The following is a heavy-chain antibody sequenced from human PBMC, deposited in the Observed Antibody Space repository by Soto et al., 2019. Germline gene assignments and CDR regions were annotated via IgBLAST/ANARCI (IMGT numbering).Heavy chain of an antibody. CDR1: GFTFSVFA. V-gene: IGHV3-23*01. J-gene: IGHJ3*02. Sequence: EVQLLESGGGLVQPGGSLRLSCAASGFTFSVFAMSXVRQAPGKGLELVSTISGRGENTYYADSVKGRFTISRDNSKNTLNLQMNSLRGEDTAVYYCAKDRGTGDYGVNAVDIWGQGTMVTVAS. CDR2: ISGRGENT. D-gene: IGHD4-17*01. CDR3: AKDRGTGDYGVNAVDI.